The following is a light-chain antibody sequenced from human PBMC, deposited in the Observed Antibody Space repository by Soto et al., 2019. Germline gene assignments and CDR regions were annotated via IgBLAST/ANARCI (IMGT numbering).Light chain of an antibody. Sequence: DIQMTQSPSTLSASVGDRVTITCRASQIISSWLAWYQQKPGKAPKLLIYRASTLESGVPSRFSGSGSGTEFTLTISSLQPDDFATYCCQQYNNYGWTFGQGTKVEIK. J-gene: IGKJ1*01. V-gene: IGKV1-5*03. CDR3: QQYNNYGWT. CDR2: RAS. CDR1: QIISSW.